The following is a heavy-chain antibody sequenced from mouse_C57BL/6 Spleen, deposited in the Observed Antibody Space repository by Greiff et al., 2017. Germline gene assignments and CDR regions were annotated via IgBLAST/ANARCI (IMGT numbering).Heavy chain of an antibody. J-gene: IGHJ4*01. D-gene: IGHD2-3*01. CDR2: INPNNGGT. V-gene: IGHV1-18*01. Sequence: EVKVVESGPELVKPGASVKIPCKASGYTFTDYNMDWVKQSHGKSLEWIGDINPNNGGTIYNQKFKGKATLTVDKSSSTAYMELRSLTSEDTAVYYCARDGFEAMDYWGQGTSVTVSS. CDR1: GYTFTDYN. CDR3: ARDGFEAMDY.